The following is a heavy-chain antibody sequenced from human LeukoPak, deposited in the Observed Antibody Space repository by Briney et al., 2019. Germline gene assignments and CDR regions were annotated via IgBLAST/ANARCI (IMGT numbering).Heavy chain of an antibody. V-gene: IGHV3-48*03. Sequence: PGGSLRLSCAASGFTFSSYEMNWVRQAPGRGLEWVSYISSSGSTIYYADSVKGRFTISRDNAKNSLYLQMNSLRAEGTAVYYCARDDYGDYESHWGQGTLVTVSS. CDR1: GFTFSSYE. J-gene: IGHJ4*02. CDR2: ISSSGSTI. CDR3: ARDDYGDYESH. D-gene: IGHD4-17*01.